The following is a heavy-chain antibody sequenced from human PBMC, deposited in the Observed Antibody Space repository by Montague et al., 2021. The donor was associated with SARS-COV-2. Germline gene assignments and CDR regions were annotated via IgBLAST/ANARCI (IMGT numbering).Heavy chain of an antibody. CDR3: AKMGTNWYPDWFDP. Sequence: SLRPSCAASGFTFNTEAMSWVRQAPGKGLQWVSYISVGAETTYYADSVKGRFTISRDNSNSTVYLQMNNLRPEDTAVYFCAKMGTNWYPDWFDPWGQGTLVTVSS. D-gene: IGHD6-13*01. CDR1: GFTFNTEA. J-gene: IGHJ5*02. CDR2: ISVGAETT. V-gene: IGHV3-23*01.